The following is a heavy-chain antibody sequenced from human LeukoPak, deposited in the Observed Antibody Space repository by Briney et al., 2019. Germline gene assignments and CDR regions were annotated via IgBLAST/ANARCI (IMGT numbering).Heavy chain of an antibody. J-gene: IGHJ5*02. Sequence: ASVKVSCKASGYTFTSYYMHWVRQTPGQGLEWMGIINPSGGSTSYAQKFQGRVTMTRDTSTSIVYMELSSLRSEDTAVYYCARADRGSATSSTSLNWFDPWGQGTLVTVSS. CDR3: ARADRGSATSSTSLNWFDP. V-gene: IGHV1-46*01. CDR2: INPSGGST. CDR1: GYTFTSYY. D-gene: IGHD2-2*01.